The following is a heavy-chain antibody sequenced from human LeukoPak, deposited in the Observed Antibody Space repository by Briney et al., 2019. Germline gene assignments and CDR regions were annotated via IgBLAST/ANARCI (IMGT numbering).Heavy chain of an antibody. J-gene: IGHJ4*02. CDR1: GYSISSGYY. V-gene: IGHV4-38-2*02. D-gene: IGHD6-13*01. Sequence: SETLSLTCTVSGYSISSGYYWGWIRQPPGKGLEWIGSIYHSGSTYYNPSLKSRVTISVDTSKNQFSLKLSSVTAADTAVYYCARGLRSSSWLFPSNSGFDYWGQGTLVTVSS. CDR2: IYHSGST. CDR3: ARGLRSSSWLFPSNSGFDY.